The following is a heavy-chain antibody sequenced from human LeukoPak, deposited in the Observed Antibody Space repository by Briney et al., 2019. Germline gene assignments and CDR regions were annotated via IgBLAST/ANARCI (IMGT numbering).Heavy chain of an antibody. D-gene: IGHD3-10*01. CDR2: INAGYGNT. J-gene: IGHJ3*02. V-gene: IGHV1-3*01. CDR3: ARAGPGDSNAFDI. CDR1: GYTFTSYA. Sequence: ASVKVSCKASGYTFTSYAMHWVRQAPGQRLEWMGWINAGYGNTKYSQKFQGRVTITRDTSASTAYMELSSLRSEDTAVYYCARAGPGDSNAFDIWGQGTMVTVSS.